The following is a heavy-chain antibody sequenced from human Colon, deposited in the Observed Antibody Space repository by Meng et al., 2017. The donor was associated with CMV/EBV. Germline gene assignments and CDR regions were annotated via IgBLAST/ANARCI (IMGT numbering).Heavy chain of an antibody. Sequence: GESLKISCAASGFTFSDYYMSWIRQAPGKGLEWVAFIRYNGESKLYADSVRGRFFISRDNSKNMLYLQMNSLKPEDTSLYYCAKVNTEYCSSVSCPKGGFDPWGQGTLVTVSS. D-gene: IGHD2-2*01. J-gene: IGHJ5*02. CDR3: AKVNTEYCSSVSCPKGGFDP. CDR2: IRYNGESK. V-gene: IGHV3-30*02. CDR1: GFTFSDYY.